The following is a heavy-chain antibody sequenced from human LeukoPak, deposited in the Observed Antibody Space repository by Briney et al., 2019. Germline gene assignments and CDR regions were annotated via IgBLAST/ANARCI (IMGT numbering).Heavy chain of an antibody. D-gene: IGHD3-10*01. CDR1: GFTFSSYG. CDR3: ARKAMVRVNWFDP. J-gene: IGHJ5*02. V-gene: IGHV3-30*02. Sequence: PGGSLRLSCAASGFTFSSYGMHWVRQAPGKGLEWVAFIRYDGSNKYYADSVKGRFTISRDNSKNTLYLQMNSLRAEDTAVYYCARKAMVRVNWFDPWGQGTLVTVSS. CDR2: IRYDGSNK.